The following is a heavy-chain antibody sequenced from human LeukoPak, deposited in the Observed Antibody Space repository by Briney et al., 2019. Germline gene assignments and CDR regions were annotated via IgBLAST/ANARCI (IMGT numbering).Heavy chain of an antibody. CDR2: ISGSGGRT. CDR3: AKDHSHYGDLGYFDY. D-gene: IGHD4-17*01. V-gene: IGHV3-23*01. Sequence: PGGSLRLSCAASGFTFTSYAMSWVRQAPGKGLEWISVISGSGGRTLYADSVRGRFTISRGNSKNTLFLHMNSLRAEDTAMYYCAKDHSHYGDLGYFDYWGQGTLVTVSS. CDR1: GFTFTSYA. J-gene: IGHJ4*02.